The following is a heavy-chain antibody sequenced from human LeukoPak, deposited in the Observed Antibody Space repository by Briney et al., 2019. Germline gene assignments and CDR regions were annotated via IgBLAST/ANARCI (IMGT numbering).Heavy chain of an antibody. V-gene: IGHV4-59*01. Sequence: PSETLSLTCTVSGGSISSYYLSWIRQPPGKGLEWIGYIYYSGSTNYNPSLKSRVTISIDTSKNQFSLKLSSVTAADTAVYYCARGGRKGSGSYFRHYYYYYMDVWGKGTTVTVSS. CDR2: IYYSGST. CDR3: ARGGRKGSGSYFRHYYYYYMDV. J-gene: IGHJ6*03. CDR1: GGSISSYY. D-gene: IGHD3-10*01.